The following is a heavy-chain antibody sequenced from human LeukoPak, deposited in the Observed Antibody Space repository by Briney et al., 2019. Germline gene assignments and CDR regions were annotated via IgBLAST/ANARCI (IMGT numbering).Heavy chain of an antibody. D-gene: IGHD3-22*01. CDR1: GGSFSGYY. J-gene: IGHJ4*02. V-gene: IGHV4-34*01. Sequence: SETLSLTCAVYGGSFSGYYWSWIRQPPGKGLEWIGEINHSGSTNYNPSLKSRVTISVDTSKNQFSLKLSSVTAADTAVYYCARLKTIHYYDSSGYFDYWGQGTLVTVSS. CDR3: ARLKTIHYYDSSGYFDY. CDR2: INHSGST.